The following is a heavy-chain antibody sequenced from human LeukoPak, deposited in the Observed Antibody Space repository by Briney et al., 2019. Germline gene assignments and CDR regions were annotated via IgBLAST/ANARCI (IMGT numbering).Heavy chain of an antibody. J-gene: IGHJ4*02. V-gene: IGHV1-3*01. D-gene: IGHD3-22*01. CDR1: GYTFTSYA. Sequence: ASVKVSCKASGYTFTSYAMHWVRQAPGQRLEWMGWINAGNGNTKYSQKFQGRVTITRDTSASTAYMELSSLRSEDTAVYYCARGGHYYDSSGYYPFGYWGQGTLVTVSS. CDR3: ARGGHYYDSSGYYPFGY. CDR2: INAGNGNT.